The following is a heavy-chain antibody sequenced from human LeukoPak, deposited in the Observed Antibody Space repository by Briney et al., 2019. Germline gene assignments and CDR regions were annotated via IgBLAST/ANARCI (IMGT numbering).Heavy chain of an antibody. CDR1: GFTFSNFA. D-gene: IGHD3-10*01. Sequence: GGSLRLSCAASGFTFSNFAMTWVRQAPGKGLEWVSSIVGSSSTYYADSVKGRFTISRDNSKNTLYLQMNSLRAEDTAVYYCAREYRGEYYFAYWGQGTLVTVSS. V-gene: IGHV3-66*01. J-gene: IGHJ4*02. CDR2: IVGSSST. CDR3: AREYRGEYYFAY.